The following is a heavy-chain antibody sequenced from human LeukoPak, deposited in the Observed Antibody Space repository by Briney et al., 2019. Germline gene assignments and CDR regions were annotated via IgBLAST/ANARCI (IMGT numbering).Heavy chain of an antibody. Sequence: GGSLRLSCAASGFTVSSNYMSWVRQAPGKGLEWVSVIYSGGSTYYADSVKGRFTISRDNSKNTLYLQMNSLRAEDTALYYCAKLAYSNYGWFDPWGQGTLVTVSS. CDR1: GFTVSSNY. CDR3: AKLAYSNYGWFDP. V-gene: IGHV3-53*01. J-gene: IGHJ5*02. CDR2: IYSGGST. D-gene: IGHD4-11*01.